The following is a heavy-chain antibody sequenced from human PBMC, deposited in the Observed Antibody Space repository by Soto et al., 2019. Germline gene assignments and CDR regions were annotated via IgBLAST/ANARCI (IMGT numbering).Heavy chain of an antibody. D-gene: IGHD3-22*01. CDR3: ARGYLTSYYYDSSGPLNY. Sequence: ASVKVSCKASGYTFTSYYMHWVRQAPGQGLEWMGIINPSGGSTSYAQKFQGRVTMTRDTSTSTVYMELSSLRSEDTAVYYCARGYLTSYYYDSSGPLNYRGKGTLVTGST. CDR2: INPSGGST. J-gene: IGHJ4*02. CDR1: GYTFTSYY. V-gene: IGHV1-46*01.